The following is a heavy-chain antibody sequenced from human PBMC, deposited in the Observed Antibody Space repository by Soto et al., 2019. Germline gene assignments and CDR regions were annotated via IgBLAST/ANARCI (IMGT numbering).Heavy chain of an antibody. CDR1: GFTFSSYA. V-gene: IGHV3-23*01. Sequence: EVQLLESGGGLVQPGGSLRLSCAASGFTFSSYAMSWVRQAPGKGLEWVSAISGSGGSTYYADSVKGRFTISRDNSKNTLYLQMNSLRAEDTVVYYCAKAGVVATIIGYFDYWGQGTLVTVSS. J-gene: IGHJ4*02. CDR2: ISGSGGST. CDR3: AKAGVVATIIGYFDY. D-gene: IGHD5-12*01.